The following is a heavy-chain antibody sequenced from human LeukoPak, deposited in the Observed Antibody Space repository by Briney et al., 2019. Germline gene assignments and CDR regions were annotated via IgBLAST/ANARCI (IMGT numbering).Heavy chain of an antibody. V-gene: IGHV4-4*07. Sequence: SETLSLTCTVSGGSINSYYWSWIRQPAGKGLEWIGRIYSSGSTTYNPSLKSRVTMSVDTSKNQFSLSLSSVTAADTAVYYCARVQYLRTDWFDPWGQGTLVTVSS. CDR2: IYSSGST. CDR3: ARVQYLRTDWFDP. CDR1: GGSINSYY. J-gene: IGHJ5*02. D-gene: IGHD2-2*01.